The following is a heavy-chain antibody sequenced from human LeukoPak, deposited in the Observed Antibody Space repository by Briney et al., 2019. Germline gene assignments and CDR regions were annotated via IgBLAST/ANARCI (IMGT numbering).Heavy chain of an antibody. J-gene: IGHJ4*02. CDR2: INPSGGST. Sequence: ASVKVSCTASGYTFTSYYMHWVRQAPGQGLEWMGIINPSGGSTSYAQKFQGRVTMTRDTSTSTVYMELSSLRSEDTAVYYCARVGAYCGGDCYFFDYWGQGTLVTVSS. CDR1: GYTFTSYY. CDR3: ARVGAYCGGDCYFFDY. V-gene: IGHV1-46*01. D-gene: IGHD2-21*01.